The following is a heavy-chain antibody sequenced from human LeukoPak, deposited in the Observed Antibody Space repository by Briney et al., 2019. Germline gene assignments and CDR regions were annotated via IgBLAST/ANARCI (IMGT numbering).Heavy chain of an antibody. CDR2: ISTSGDRT. Sequence: GGSLRLSCAASGFTFSTYAMTWVRQAPGKGLEWVSGISTSGDRTYYADSVKGRFTISRDNSKNTLYLQMNSLSAEDTAEHYCARSAVGTSCCTAVDYWGQGTLVTVSS. CDR1: GFTFSTYA. V-gene: IGHV3-23*01. D-gene: IGHD1-26*01. J-gene: IGHJ4*02. CDR3: ARSAVGTSCCTAVDY.